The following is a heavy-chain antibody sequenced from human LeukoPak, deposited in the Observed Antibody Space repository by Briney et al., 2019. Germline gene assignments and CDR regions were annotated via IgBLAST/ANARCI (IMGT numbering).Heavy chain of an antibody. V-gene: IGHV1-69*06. Sequence: ASVKVSCKASGGTLSSYAISWVRQAPGQGLEWMGGVIPIFGTANYAQKFQGRVTITADKSTSTAYMELSSLRSEDTAVYYCARGDRDGYNLYYFDYWGQGTLVTVSS. CDR2: VIPIFGTA. CDR3: ARGDRDGYNLYYFDY. D-gene: IGHD5-24*01. J-gene: IGHJ4*02. CDR1: GGTLSSYA.